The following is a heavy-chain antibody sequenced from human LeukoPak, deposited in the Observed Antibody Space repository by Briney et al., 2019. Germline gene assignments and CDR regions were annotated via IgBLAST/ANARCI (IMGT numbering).Heavy chain of an antibody. V-gene: IGHV3-48*01. D-gene: IGHD3-22*01. CDR3: ARFYYYDSSGYYPWDYYYYMDV. CDR1: GFTFSSYS. Sequence: GGSLRLSCAASGFTFSSYSMNWVRQAPGKGLEWVSYISSSSSTIYYADSVKGRFTISRDNAKNSLYLQMNSLRAEDTAVYYCARFYYYDSSGYYPWDYYYYMDVWGKGTTVTVSS. J-gene: IGHJ6*03. CDR2: ISSSSSTI.